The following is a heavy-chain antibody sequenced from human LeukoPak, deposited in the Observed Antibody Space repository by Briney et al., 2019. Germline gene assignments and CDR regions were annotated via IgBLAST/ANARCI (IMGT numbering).Heavy chain of an antibody. CDR1: GGTFSSYA. J-gene: IGHJ6*02. CDR2: IIPIFGTA. V-gene: IGHV1-69*13. CDR3: ARKDSGSLDYYYYGMDV. D-gene: IGHD1-26*01. Sequence: SVKVSCKASGGTFSSYAISWARQAPGQGLEWMGGIIPIFGTANYAQKFQGRVTITADESTSTAYMELSSLRSEDTAVYYCARKDSGSLDYYYYGMDVWGQGTTVTVSS.